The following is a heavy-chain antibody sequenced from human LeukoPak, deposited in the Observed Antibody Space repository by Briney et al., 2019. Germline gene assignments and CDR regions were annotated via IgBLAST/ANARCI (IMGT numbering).Heavy chain of an antibody. Sequence: SQTLSLTCAISGDSVSSNTGAWNWIRLSPSRGLEWLGRTYYRSKWYNDYVVSVKSRTTINPDTSRNQFSLHLNSVTPEDTAVYYCARGTAISGLDVWGQGTTVTVSS. V-gene: IGHV6-1*01. CDR2: TYYRSKWYN. CDR3: ARGTAISGLDV. D-gene: IGHD4-17*01. CDR1: GDSVSSNTGA. J-gene: IGHJ6*02.